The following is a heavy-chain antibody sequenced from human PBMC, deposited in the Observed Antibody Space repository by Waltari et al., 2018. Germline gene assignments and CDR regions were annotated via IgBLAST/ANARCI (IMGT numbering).Heavy chain of an antibody. CDR2: FDPEDGET. V-gene: IGHV1-24*01. Sequence: QVQLVQSGAEVKKPGASVKVSCKVSGYTLTELSMHWVRQAPGQGLEWMGGFDPEDGETIYAQKFQGRVTMTEDTSTDTAYMELSSLRSEDTAVYYCAAVTYCSSTSCPGEWYFDLWGRDTLVTVSS. D-gene: IGHD2-2*01. CDR1: GYTLTELS. CDR3: AAVTYCSSTSCPGEWYFDL. J-gene: IGHJ2*01.